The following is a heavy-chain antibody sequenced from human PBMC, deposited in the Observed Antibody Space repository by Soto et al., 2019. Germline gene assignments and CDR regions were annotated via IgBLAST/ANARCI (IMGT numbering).Heavy chain of an antibody. J-gene: IGHJ5*02. CDR3: ARDVVDGDARYVPS. Sequence: QIQLVESGGGVVQPGRSLRLTCAASGFTFSSYTMHWVRQAPGKGLERVALIFHDGEKIYYSDSVKGRFTISRDNSKRTVYLQMNSLRREDTATYNCARDVVDGDARYVPSWCQGTRVTVSS. CDR2: IFHDGEKI. V-gene: IGHV3-30*04. D-gene: IGHD4-17*01. CDR1: GFTFSSYT.